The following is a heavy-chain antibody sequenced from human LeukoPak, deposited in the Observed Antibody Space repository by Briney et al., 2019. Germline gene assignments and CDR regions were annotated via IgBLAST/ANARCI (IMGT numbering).Heavy chain of an antibody. CDR2: INHSGST. V-gene: IGHV4-34*01. Sequence: SETLSLTCAVYGGSFSGYYWSWIRQPPGKGLEWIGEINHSGSTNYNPSLKSRVTISVDTSKNQFSLKLSSVTAADTAVYYCARYDSPPTRASGMDVWGQGTTVTVSS. D-gene: IGHD3-3*01. J-gene: IGHJ6*02. CDR3: ARYDSPPTRASGMDV. CDR1: GGSFSGYY.